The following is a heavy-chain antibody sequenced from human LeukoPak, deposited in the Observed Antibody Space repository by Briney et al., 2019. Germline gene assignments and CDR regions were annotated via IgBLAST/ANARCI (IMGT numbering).Heavy chain of an antibody. D-gene: IGHD4-23*01. Sequence: GGSLRLSCAASGFTFSSYAMSWVRQAPGKGLEWVSAISGSGSSTYYADSVKGRFTISRDNSKNTLYLQMNSLKAEDTAIYYCAKVMSYGGNSMIDYWGQGTLVTVSS. CDR3: AKVMSYGGNSMIDY. CDR1: GFTFSSYA. J-gene: IGHJ4*02. V-gene: IGHV3-23*01. CDR2: ISGSGSST.